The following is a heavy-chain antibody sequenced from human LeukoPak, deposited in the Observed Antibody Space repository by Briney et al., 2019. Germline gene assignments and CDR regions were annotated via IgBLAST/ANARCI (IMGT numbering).Heavy chain of an antibody. V-gene: IGHV3-66*01. CDR2: IYSGGST. CDR1: GFTVSSNY. CDR3: ASIYSGSFHFDY. J-gene: IGHJ4*02. Sequence: GGSLRLSCAASGFTVSSNYMSWVRQAPGKGLEWVSVIYSGGSTYYADSVKGRFTISRDNSRNTLYLQMNSLRAEDTAVYYCASIYSGSFHFDYWGQGTLVTVSS. D-gene: IGHD1-26*01.